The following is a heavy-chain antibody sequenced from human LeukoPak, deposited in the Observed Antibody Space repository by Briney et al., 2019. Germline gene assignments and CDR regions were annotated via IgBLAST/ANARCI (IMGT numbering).Heavy chain of an antibody. V-gene: IGHV4-59*08. Sequence: SETLSLTCTVSGGSISSYYWSWIRQPPGKGLEWIGYIYYSGGTNYNPSLKSRVTISVDTSKNQFSLKLSSVTAADTAVYYCARGGDLDFWSGYYSIFDYWGQGTLVTVSS. CDR1: GGSISSYY. J-gene: IGHJ4*02. D-gene: IGHD3-3*01. CDR2: IYYSGGT. CDR3: ARGGDLDFWSGYYSIFDY.